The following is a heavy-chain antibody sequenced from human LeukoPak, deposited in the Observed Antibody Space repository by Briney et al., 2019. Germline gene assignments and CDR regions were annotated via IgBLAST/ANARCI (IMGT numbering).Heavy chain of an antibody. CDR1: GGTFSSYA. J-gene: IGHJ4*02. D-gene: IGHD5-12*01. CDR2: IIPIFGTA. Sequence: GASVKVSCKASGGTFSSYAISWVRQAPGQGLEWMGGIIPIFGTANYAQKFQGRVTITADESTSTAYMELSSLRSEDTGVYYCARGGLVATVLDYWGQGTLVTVSS. CDR3: ARGGLVATVLDY. V-gene: IGHV1-69*13.